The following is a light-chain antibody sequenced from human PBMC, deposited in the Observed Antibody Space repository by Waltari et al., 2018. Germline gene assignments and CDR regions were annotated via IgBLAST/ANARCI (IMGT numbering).Light chain of an antibody. CDR3: QSFDNMLSGGVV. J-gene: IGLJ2*01. V-gene: IGLV1-40*01. CDR1: TSNIWAGPF. Sequence: QSVLTQPPAVSGTPGQRVTISCSVSTSNIWAGPFMHVYQHLPGTAPELLIYGNNNRPSGVPDRFSGSKSGTSASLAITGLQADDEADYFCQSFDNMLSGGVVFGGGTKLAVL. CDR2: GNN.